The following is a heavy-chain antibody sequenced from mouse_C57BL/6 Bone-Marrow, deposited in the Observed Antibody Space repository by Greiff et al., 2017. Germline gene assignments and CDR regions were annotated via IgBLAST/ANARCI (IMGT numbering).Heavy chain of an antibody. CDR3: AGRYFAY. J-gene: IGHJ3*01. Sequence: VQLQQSGAELVRPGSSVKMSCKTSGYTFTSYGINWVKQRPGQGLEWIGYIYIGSGYTEENEKFKGKARLTSDTSSSTAYMQLSSLTSEDSAIYFCAGRYFAYWGRGTLVTVSA. D-gene: IGHD1-1*01. CDR1: GYTFTSYG. CDR2: IYIGSGYT. V-gene: IGHV1-58*01.